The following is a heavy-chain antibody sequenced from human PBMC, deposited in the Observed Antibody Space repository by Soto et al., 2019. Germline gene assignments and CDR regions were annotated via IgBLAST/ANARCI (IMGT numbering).Heavy chain of an antibody. Sequence: VQLLESGGGLVQPGGSLRLSCAASGFTSGTYAMNWVRQAPGKGLEWVSSISGSGGNTYYTDSVKGRFTISRDNSKNSLYLQMTSLRADDTAVYYCAKDRSVDTRDWFDPWGQGTLVTVSS. D-gene: IGHD5-18*01. J-gene: IGHJ5*02. CDR2: ISGSGGNT. CDR3: AKDRSVDTRDWFDP. CDR1: GFTSGTYA. V-gene: IGHV3-23*01.